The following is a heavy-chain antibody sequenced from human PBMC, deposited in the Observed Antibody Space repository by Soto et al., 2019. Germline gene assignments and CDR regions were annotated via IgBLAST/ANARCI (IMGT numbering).Heavy chain of an antibody. J-gene: IGHJ5*02. CDR3: ARDRSGQNWFDP. CDR1: GYTFTGYY. V-gene: IGHV1-2*02. D-gene: IGHD6-19*01. CDR2: INPNSGGT. Sequence: ASVKVSCKASGYTFTGYYMHWVRQAPGQGLEWMGWINPNSGGTNYAQKFQGRVTMTRDTSISTAYMELSRLRSDDTAVYYCARDRSGQNWFDPWGQGTLVTVPQ.